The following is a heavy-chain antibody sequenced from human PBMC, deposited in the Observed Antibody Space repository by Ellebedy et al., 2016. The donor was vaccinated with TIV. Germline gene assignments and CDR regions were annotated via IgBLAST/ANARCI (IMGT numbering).Heavy chain of an antibody. J-gene: IGHJ6*02. CDR1: GFTVSSNY. D-gene: IGHD1-1*01. V-gene: IGHV3-53*01. CDR2: IYSGGST. CDR3: AREGSDHWYYYYGMDV. Sequence: GESLKISCAASGFTVSSNYMSWVRQAPGKGLEWVSVIYSGGSTYYADSVKGRFTISRDNSKNTLYLQMNSLRAEDTAVYYCAREGSDHWYYYYGMDVWGQGTTVTVSS.